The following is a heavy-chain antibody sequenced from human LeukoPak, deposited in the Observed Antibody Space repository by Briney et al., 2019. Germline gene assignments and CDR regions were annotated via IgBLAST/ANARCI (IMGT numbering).Heavy chain of an antibody. CDR3: TRSTGDRSFFDY. J-gene: IGHJ4*02. CDR2: INSDGSSTRYADSVKGRIT. Sequence: GGSLTLSCAASGFTFSSYWMHWVRQAPGKGLVWVSRINSDGSSTRYADSVKGRITRYADSVKGRITISRDNAKNTLYLKMSSLRAEDTAVYYCTRSTGDRSFFDYWGQGTLVTVSS. V-gene: IGHV3-74*01. D-gene: IGHD7-27*01. CDR1: GFTFSSYW.